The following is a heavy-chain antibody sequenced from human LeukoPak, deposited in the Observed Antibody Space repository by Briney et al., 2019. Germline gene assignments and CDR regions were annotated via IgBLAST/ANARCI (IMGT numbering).Heavy chain of an antibody. J-gene: IGHJ4*02. CDR1: GGSISSYY. CDR3: ARAPCAGSCHDDY. D-gene: IGHD2-8*02. Sequence: PSETLSLTCIVSGGSISSYYWSWIRQPPGKGLEWIGYIYYSGSTNYNPSLKSRVTISVDTSKNQFSLKLTSVSAADTAVYYCARAPCAGSCHDDYWGQGTLVTVSS. CDR2: IYYSGST. V-gene: IGHV4-59*08.